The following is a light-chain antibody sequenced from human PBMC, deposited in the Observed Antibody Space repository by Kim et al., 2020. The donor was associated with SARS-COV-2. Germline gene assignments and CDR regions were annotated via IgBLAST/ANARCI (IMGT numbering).Light chain of an antibody. CDR3: QQYGGSPRIA. V-gene: IGKV3-20*01. CDR1: QRVTSNN. Sequence: PGERGTISCRASQRVTSNNLIWYQQKPGQAPRLLIYGASRRATGIPDRFTGSGSGTDFTLTISRLEPEDFAVYYCQQYGGSPRIAFGQGTRLEIK. J-gene: IGKJ5*01. CDR2: GAS.